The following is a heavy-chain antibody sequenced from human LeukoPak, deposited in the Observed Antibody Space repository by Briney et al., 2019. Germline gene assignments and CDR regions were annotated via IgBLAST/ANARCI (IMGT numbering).Heavy chain of an antibody. D-gene: IGHD2-2*02. V-gene: IGHV1-3*01. CDR2: INAGNGNT. J-gene: IGHJ4*02. CDR1: GYTFTSYA. Sequence: GASVKVSCKASGYTFTSYAMHWVRQAPGQMLEWMGWINAGNGNTKYSQKFQGRVTITRDTSASTAYMELSSLRSEDTAVYYCARDLSYRSSTSCDRVVVTANYDYWGQGTLVTVSS. CDR3: ARDLSYRSSTSCDRVVVTANYDY.